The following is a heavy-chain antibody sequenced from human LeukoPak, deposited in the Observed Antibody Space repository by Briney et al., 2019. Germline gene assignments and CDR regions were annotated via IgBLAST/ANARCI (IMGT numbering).Heavy chain of an antibody. CDR3: TRARGYSYGYCDY. Sequence: GGSLRLSCAASGFTFSSYAMSWVRQAPGKGLEWVSAISGSGGSTYCADSVKGRFTISRDNAKNSVYLQMNSLKTEDTAVYYCTRARGYSYGYCDYWGQGTLVTVSS. D-gene: IGHD5-18*01. V-gene: IGHV3-23*01. J-gene: IGHJ4*02. CDR2: ISGSGGST. CDR1: GFTFSSYA.